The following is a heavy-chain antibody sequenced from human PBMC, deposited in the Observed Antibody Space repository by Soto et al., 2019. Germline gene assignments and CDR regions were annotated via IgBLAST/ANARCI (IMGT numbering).Heavy chain of an antibody. CDR1: GGTFSSYA. Sequence: QVQLVQSGAEVKKPGSSVKVSCKASGGTFSSYAISWVRQAPGQGLEWMGGIIPIFGTANYAQKFQGRVTITADESTSTAYMELSSLRSEDTAVYYCARATDRCSYGWYYYGMDVWGQGTTVTVSS. CDR3: ARATDRCSYGWYYYGMDV. J-gene: IGHJ6*02. V-gene: IGHV1-69*01. CDR2: IIPIFGTA. D-gene: IGHD5-18*01.